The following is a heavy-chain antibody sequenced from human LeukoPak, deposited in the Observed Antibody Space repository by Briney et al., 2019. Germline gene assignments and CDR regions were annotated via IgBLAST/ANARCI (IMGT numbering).Heavy chain of an antibody. J-gene: IGHJ4*02. Sequence: PGGSLRLSCAASGFTFSTYGMHWVRQAPGKGLEWVTVMSSGGSYKYFADSVKGRFTISRDNSKNTLYLQMNSLKTEDTAVYYCAKDRQQWLALDYRGQGTLVTVSS. CDR3: AKDRQQWLALDY. V-gene: IGHV3-30*18. CDR1: GFTFSTYG. D-gene: IGHD6-19*01. CDR2: MSSGGSYK.